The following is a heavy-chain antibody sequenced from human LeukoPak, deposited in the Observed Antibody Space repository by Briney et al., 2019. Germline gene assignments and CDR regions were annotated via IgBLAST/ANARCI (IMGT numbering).Heavy chain of an antibody. Sequence: SETLSLTCTVSGGSITSYYWSWIRQPPGKGLEWIGYIYYSGSTNYNPSLKSRVTISVDTSKNQFSLKLSSVTAADTAVYYCARVGGVCSSCPSYFDYWGQGTLVTVSS. V-gene: IGHV4-59*01. J-gene: IGHJ4*02. CDR2: IYYSGST. D-gene: IGHD6-6*01. CDR1: GGSITSYY. CDR3: ARVGGVCSSCPSYFDY.